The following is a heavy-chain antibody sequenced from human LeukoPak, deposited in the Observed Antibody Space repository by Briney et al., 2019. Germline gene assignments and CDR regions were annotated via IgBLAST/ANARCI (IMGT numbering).Heavy chain of an antibody. CDR3: ARGGGSSWYPYYFDY. D-gene: IGHD6-13*01. CDR1: GFNFNNYG. Sequence: GGSLRLSCAASGFNFNNYGLHWVRQAPGKGLEWVAVISYDGSNKYYADSVKGRFTISRDNSKNTLYLQMNSLRAEDTAVYYCARGGGSSWYPYYFDYWGQGTLVTVSS. CDR2: ISYDGSNK. J-gene: IGHJ4*02. V-gene: IGHV3-30*03.